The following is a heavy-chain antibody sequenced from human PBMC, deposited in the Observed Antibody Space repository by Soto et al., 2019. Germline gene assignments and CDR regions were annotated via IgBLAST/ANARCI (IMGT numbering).Heavy chain of an antibody. CDR1: GGTFSSYA. D-gene: IGHD6-6*01. CDR2: IIPIFGTA. V-gene: IGHV1-69*13. CDR3: ARKIGGSIAAPGWFDP. Sequence: ASVKVSCKASGGTFSSYAISWVRQAPGQGLEWMGGIIPIFGTANCAQKFQGRVTITADESTSTAYMELSSLRSEDTAVYYCARKIGGSIAAPGWFDPWGQGTLVTVSS. J-gene: IGHJ5*02.